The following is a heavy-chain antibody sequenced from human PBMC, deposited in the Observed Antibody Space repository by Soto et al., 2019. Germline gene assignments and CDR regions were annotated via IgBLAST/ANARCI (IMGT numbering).Heavy chain of an antibody. Sequence: TGGSLRLSCAASGFTFSDYYMSWIRQAPGKGLEWVSYISSSGSTIYYADSVKGRFTISRDNAKNSLYLQMNSLRAEDTAVYYCARESSGYDPTNFDYWGQGTLVTVSS. J-gene: IGHJ4*02. CDR1: GFTFSDYY. CDR3: ARESSGYDPTNFDY. CDR2: ISSSGSTI. V-gene: IGHV3-11*01. D-gene: IGHD5-12*01.